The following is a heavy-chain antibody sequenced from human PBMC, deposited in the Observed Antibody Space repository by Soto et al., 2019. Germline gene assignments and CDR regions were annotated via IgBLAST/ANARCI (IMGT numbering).Heavy chain of an antibody. CDR3: LITTSAFDI. CDR1: GFTLRDYW. Sequence: EVQLVESGGGLVQPGGSLRLSCAASGFTLRDYWMSWVGQAPGKGLEWVANIKQDGSEIYYVDSVEGRFTISSDNAKNSLFLQMNSLRAEDTAVYYCLITTSAFDIWGQGTLVTVSS. V-gene: IGHV3-7*01. J-gene: IGHJ3*02. D-gene: IGHD4-4*01. CDR2: IKQDGSEI.